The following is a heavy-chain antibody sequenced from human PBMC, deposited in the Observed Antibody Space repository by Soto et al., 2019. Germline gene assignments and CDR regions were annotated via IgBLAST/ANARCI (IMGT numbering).Heavy chain of an antibody. CDR3: AHRVSANLLGMWVGRGFDP. CDR2: IYWDNAR. CDR1: GFSLTASGEN. J-gene: IGHJ5*02. D-gene: IGHD1-26*01. V-gene: IGHV2-5*02. Sequence: QITLDESGPPLVRPTNTLTLTCNFSGFSLTASGENVAWIRQAPGKTLEWLTIIYWDNARRFNPSLRNRLSITKDTSKKQVVLTVSDINHDDSGTYYCAHRVSANLLGMWVGRGFDPWGPGVPVIVSS.